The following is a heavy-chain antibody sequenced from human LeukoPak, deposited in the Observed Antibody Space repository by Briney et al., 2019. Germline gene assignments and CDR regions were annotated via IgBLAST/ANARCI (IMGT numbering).Heavy chain of an antibody. J-gene: IGHJ4*02. CDR3: VRGQATAWGLDY. D-gene: IGHD6-13*01. CDR1: GFTFSNYG. Sequence: GGSLRLSCAASGFTFSNYGMHWVRQAPGKGLVWVSHISTDARTITYADFVKGRFTISRDNAKNTLYLQMNSLRAEDTALYYCVRGQATAWGLDYWGQGTLVTVSS. V-gene: IGHV3-74*01. CDR2: ISTDARTI.